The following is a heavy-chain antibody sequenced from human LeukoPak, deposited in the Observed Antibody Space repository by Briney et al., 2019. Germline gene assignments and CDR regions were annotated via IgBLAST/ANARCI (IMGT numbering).Heavy chain of an antibody. D-gene: IGHD5-12*01. CDR2: INPNSGGT. Sequence: GASVKVSCKASGYTCTGYYMHWVRQAPGQGLEWMGWINPNSGGTNYAQKLQGRVTMTRNTSISTAYMELSSLRSEDTAVYYCATIRGYSGRTPPVAFDIWGQGTTVTVSS. CDR1: GYTCTGYY. CDR3: ATIRGYSGRTPPVAFDI. J-gene: IGHJ3*02. V-gene: IGHV1-2*02.